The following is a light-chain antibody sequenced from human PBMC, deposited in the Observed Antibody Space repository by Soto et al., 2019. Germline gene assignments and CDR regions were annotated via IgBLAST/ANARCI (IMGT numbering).Light chain of an antibody. CDR3: ATWDDSLHGYV. V-gene: IGLV1-44*01. Sequence: QAGLTQPPSGSATPGQRVTIYCSGSNSNIGSNKVNWYQQLPGTAPKLLIYTSNQRPSGVPDRFSGSKYGTSASLAISGLQSEDEADYYCATWDDSLHGYVFGTGTKVTVL. J-gene: IGLJ1*01. CDR2: TSN. CDR1: NSNIGSNK.